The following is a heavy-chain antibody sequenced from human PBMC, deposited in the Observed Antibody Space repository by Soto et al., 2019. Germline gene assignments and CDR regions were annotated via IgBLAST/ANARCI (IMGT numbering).Heavy chain of an antibody. Sequence: SETQSLTYTVSGGSISSSSDYWGWIRQPPGKGLEWIGSIYYSGSTYYNPSLKSRVTISVDTSKNQFSLKLSSVTAADTAVYYCARHGDFWSGYYLEDAFDIWGQGTMVTVSS. J-gene: IGHJ3*02. D-gene: IGHD3-3*01. V-gene: IGHV4-39*01. CDR1: GGSISSSSDY. CDR3: ARHGDFWSGYYLEDAFDI. CDR2: IYYSGST.